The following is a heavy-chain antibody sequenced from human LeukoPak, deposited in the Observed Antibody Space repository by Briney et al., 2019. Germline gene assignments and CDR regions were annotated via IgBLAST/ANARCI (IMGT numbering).Heavy chain of an antibody. J-gene: IGHJ4*02. D-gene: IGHD2-21*02. CDR2: IYYSGST. V-gene: IGHV4-39*01. CDR3: ASRTAITTFDY. CDR1: GGSISSSSYY. Sequence: PSGTLSLTCTVSGGSISSSSYYWGWIRQPPGKGLEWIGSIYYSGSTFYSPSLKSRVTISVDTSKNQFSLKLSSVTAADTAVYYCASRTAITTFDYWGQGTLVTVSS.